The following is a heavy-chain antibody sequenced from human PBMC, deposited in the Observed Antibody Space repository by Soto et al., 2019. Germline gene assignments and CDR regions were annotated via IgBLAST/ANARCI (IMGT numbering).Heavy chain of an antibody. V-gene: IGHV4-30-4*01. D-gene: IGHD7-27*01. Sequence: PSETLSLTCTVSGGSITSDYSCWSWIRQPPGEGLEWIGHIFDSGTTYTNPSLRSQVAISLDTSKNRFSLTLSSVTAADTAVYYCARGPSGDKVNYWGQGALVTVSS. CDR1: GGSITSDYSC. J-gene: IGHJ4*02. CDR2: IFDSGTT. CDR3: ARGPSGDKVNY.